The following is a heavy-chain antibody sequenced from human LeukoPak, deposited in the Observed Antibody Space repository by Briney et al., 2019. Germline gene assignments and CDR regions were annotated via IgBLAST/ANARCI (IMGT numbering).Heavy chain of an antibody. CDR3: ARGLSSPLGDWFDP. D-gene: IGHD2-2*01. Sequence: ASVKVSCKASGYTFTSYDINWVRQATGQGLEWMGWMNPNSGNTGYAQKFRGRVTMTRNTSLSTAYMELSSLRSEDTAVYYCARGLSSPLGDWFDPWGQGTLVTVSS. CDR1: GYTFTSYD. J-gene: IGHJ5*02. V-gene: IGHV1-8*01. CDR2: MNPNSGNT.